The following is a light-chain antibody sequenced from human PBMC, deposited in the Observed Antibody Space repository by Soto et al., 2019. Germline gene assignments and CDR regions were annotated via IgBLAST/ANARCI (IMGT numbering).Light chain of an antibody. CDR2: DVD. J-gene: IGLJ1*01. Sequence: LTQPRSVSGSPGQSVTISCTGTSSDVGGYNYVSWYQHHPGKAPKLMIYDVDKRPSGVPGRFSGSKSGNTASLTISGLQAEDEADYYCCSYAGSYPFVFGTGTKVTVL. CDR3: CSYAGSYPFV. CDR1: SSDVGGYNY. V-gene: IGLV2-11*01.